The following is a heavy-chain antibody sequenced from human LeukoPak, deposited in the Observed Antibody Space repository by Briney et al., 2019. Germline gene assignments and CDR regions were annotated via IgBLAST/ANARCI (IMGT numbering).Heavy chain of an antibody. J-gene: IGHJ5*02. CDR1: GFTFSSYE. CDR3: ARDRIMVVGPYNWFDP. D-gene: IGHD2-15*01. CDR2: ISSSGSTI. V-gene: IGHV3-48*03. Sequence: GGSLRLSCAASGFTFSSYEMNWLRQAPGKGLEWISYISSSGSTIYYADPVKGRFTISRDNAENSLYLHMSSLRAEDTALYYCARDRIMVVGPYNWFDPWGQGTLVTVSS.